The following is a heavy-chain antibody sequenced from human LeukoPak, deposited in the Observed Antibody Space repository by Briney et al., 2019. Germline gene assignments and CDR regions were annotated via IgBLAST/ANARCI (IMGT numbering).Heavy chain of an antibody. D-gene: IGHD4-17*01. CDR3: ASEGLGGDYDY. CDR1: GFIFDNYG. J-gene: IGHJ4*02. Sequence: GGSLRLSCAASGFIFDNYGMSWVRQVPGKGLEWVSGINANGDRTGYADFVKGRFSISRDNAKNFLYLQMNSLRSEDTAFYYCASEGLGGDYDYWGQGPLVAVSS. CDR2: INANGDRT. V-gene: IGHV3-20*04.